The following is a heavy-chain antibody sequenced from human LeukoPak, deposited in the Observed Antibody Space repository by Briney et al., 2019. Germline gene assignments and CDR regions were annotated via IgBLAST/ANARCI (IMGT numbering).Heavy chain of an antibody. CDR2: IYYGGST. CDR3: ARSWNRDSGFDN. D-gene: IGHD1-26*01. V-gene: IGHV4-59*08. Sequence: KPSQTLSLTCAVSGGSFSSYYWSWIRQPPGKGLDWIGYIYYGGSTNYNPSLKSRVTISVDTSQNQFSLKLSSVTAADTAVYYCARSWNRDSGFDNWGQGTLVTVSS. CDR1: GGSFSSYY. J-gene: IGHJ4*02.